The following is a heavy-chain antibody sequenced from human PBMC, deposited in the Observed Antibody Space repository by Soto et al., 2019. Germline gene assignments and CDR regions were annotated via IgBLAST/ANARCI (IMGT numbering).Heavy chain of an antibody. V-gene: IGHV4-31*03. Sequence: QVQLQESGPGLVKPSQTLSLTCTVSGGSISSGGYYWSWIRQHPGKGLEWIGYIYYSGSTYYNPSLRSRFTSSVDTSKNQFSLKLSSVTAADTAVYYCARLDYDILTGYSPVEYWGQGTLVTVSS. D-gene: IGHD3-9*01. CDR1: GGSISSGGYY. CDR2: IYYSGST. CDR3: ARLDYDILTGYSPVEY. J-gene: IGHJ4*02.